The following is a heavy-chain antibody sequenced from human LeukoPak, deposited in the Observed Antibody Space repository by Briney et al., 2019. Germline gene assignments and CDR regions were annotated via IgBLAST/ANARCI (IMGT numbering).Heavy chain of an antibody. CDR3: ARIGYSSSSFDY. CDR1: GFTFNSYS. Sequence: GGSLRLSCAASGFTFNSYSLNWVRQAPGKGLEWISSISGSSSYIYYADSVKGRFTISRDNAKNSVYLQMNNLRDEDTAVYYCARIGYSSSSFDYWGQGTLVTVSS. D-gene: IGHD6-13*01. CDR2: ISGSSSYI. V-gene: IGHV3-21*01. J-gene: IGHJ4*02.